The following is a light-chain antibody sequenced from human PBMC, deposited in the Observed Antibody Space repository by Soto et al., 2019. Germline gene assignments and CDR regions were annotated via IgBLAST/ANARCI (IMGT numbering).Light chain of an antibody. V-gene: IGKV3-20*01. CDR1: QSVSSSY. Sequence: EIVLTQSPGTLSLSPGERATLSCRASQSVSSSYLAWYQQKPGQAPRPLIYGASSRAIGIPDRFSGSGSGTDFTLIISRLEPEDFAVYYCHQYGSSPWTFGQGTKVEIK. CDR3: HQYGSSPWT. CDR2: GAS. J-gene: IGKJ1*01.